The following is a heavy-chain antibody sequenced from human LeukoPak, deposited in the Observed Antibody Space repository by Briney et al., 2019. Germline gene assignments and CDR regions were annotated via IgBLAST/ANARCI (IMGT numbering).Heavy chain of an antibody. J-gene: IGHJ4*02. CDR2: IYSSGRT. Sequence: SEALSLICTISGGSISSYYWSWIRQPAGKRLEWIGRIYSSGRTNYNPSLKSRVTMSVDTSKNQFSLNLRSVTAADTAVYYCARVDTDVWYFDYWGQGTLVTVSS. CDR3: ARVDTDVWYFDY. D-gene: IGHD5-18*01. V-gene: IGHV4-4*07. CDR1: GGSISSYY.